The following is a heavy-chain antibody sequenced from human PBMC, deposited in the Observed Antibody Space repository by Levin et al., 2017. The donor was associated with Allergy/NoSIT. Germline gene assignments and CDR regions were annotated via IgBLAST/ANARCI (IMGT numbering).Heavy chain of an antibody. Sequence: SETLSLTCAVYGGSFSGYYWTWIRQPPGKGLEWIGEIDHSGGTTYNPSLKSRVTISMDTSKNQFSLRLTSVTAADTAVYYCARHVPCTTASCDYFDNWGQGSLVTVSS. CDR2: IDHSGGT. D-gene: IGHD2-8*01. CDR3: ARHVPCTTASCDYFDN. V-gene: IGHV4-34*01. J-gene: IGHJ4*02. CDR1: GGSFSGYY.